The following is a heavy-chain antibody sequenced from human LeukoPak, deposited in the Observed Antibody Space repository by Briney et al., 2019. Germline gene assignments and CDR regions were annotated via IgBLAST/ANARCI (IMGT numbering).Heavy chain of an antibody. J-gene: IGHJ5*02. CDR2: ISDSGSTI. V-gene: IGHV3-48*01. CDR3: ARGPPLFDP. Sequence: GGSLRLSCAASGFTFSSYSMNWVRQVPGKGLEWVSYISDSGSTIYYADSVKDRFTISRDNAQNSLYLQMNSLRAEDTAVYYCARGPPLFDPWGQGTLVTVSS. CDR1: GFTFSSYS.